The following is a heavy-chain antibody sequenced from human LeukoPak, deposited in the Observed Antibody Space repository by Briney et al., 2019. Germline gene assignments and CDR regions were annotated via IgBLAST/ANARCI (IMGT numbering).Heavy chain of an antibody. J-gene: IGHJ1*01. CDR1: GGSFSGCY. Sequence: SETLSLTCAVYGGSFSGCYWSWIRQPPGKGLEWIGEINHSGSTNYNPSLKSRVTISVDTSKNQFSLKLSSVTAADTAVYYCARGSLYYDFWSGYIRSEYFQHWGQGTLVTVSS. CDR2: INHSGST. CDR3: ARGSLYYDFWSGYIRSEYFQH. V-gene: IGHV4-34*01. D-gene: IGHD3-3*01.